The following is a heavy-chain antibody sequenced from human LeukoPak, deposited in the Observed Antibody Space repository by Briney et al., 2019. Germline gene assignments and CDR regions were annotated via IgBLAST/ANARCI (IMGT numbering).Heavy chain of an antibody. V-gene: IGHV3-23*01. CDR2: ISGSGGST. J-gene: IGHJ4*02. CDR1: GFTFSSYA. CDR3: ARVWFPGDSNEYRHFDY. D-gene: IGHD3-22*01. Sequence: GGSLRLSCAASGFTFSSYAMSWVRQAPGNGLEWVSAISGSGGSTYYADSVKGRFTISRDNAKSSLDLQMNSLRAEDTGVYYCARVWFPGDSNEYRHFDYWGQGILVTVSS.